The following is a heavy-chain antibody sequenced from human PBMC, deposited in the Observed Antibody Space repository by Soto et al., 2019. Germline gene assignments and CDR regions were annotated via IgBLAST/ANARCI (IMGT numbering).Heavy chain of an antibody. V-gene: IGHV6-1*01. CDR2: TYYRSKWYN. J-gene: IGHJ6*02. Sequence: PSQTLSLTCAISGDSVSSNSAAWNWIRQSPSRGLEWLGRTYYRSKWYNDYAVSVKSRITINPDTSKNQFSLHLNSVTPEDTAVYYCARDLRAARFLYYYYGMDVWGQGTTVTVSS. CDR1: GDSVSSNSAA. CDR3: ARDLRAARFLYYYYGMDV. D-gene: IGHD6-6*01.